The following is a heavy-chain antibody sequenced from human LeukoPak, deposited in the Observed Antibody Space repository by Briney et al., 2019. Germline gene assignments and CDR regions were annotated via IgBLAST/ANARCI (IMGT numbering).Heavy chain of an antibody. Sequence: SETLSLTCTVSGGSISSSSYYWGWIRQPPGKGLEWIGSIYYSGSTYYNPSLKSRVTISVDTSKNQFSLKPSSVTAADTAVYYCARHHDSIRYGDNPFDYWGQGTLVTVSS. J-gene: IGHJ4*02. CDR2: IYYSGST. D-gene: IGHD4-17*01. V-gene: IGHV4-39*01. CDR3: ARHHDSIRYGDNPFDY. CDR1: GGSISSSSYY.